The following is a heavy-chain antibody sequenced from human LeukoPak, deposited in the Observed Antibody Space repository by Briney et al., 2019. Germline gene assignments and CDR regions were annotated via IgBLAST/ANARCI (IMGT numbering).Heavy chain of an antibody. CDR2: MNAGGST. CDR1: GDSISSYY. J-gene: IGHJ2*01. CDR3: ARLKHNSAYWGSADWYFDV. Sequence: SETLSLTCTVSGDSISSYYWSWIRQPPGKGLEWIGYMNAGGSTNFNPSLRSRVTVSLDASRNHFSLQLNSVTAADTAVYYCARLKHNSAYWGSADWYFDVWGRGTLVTVSS. D-gene: IGHD3-22*01. V-gene: IGHV4-4*08.